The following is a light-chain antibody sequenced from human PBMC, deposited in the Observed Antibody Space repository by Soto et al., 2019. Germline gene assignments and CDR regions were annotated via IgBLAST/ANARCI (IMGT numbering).Light chain of an antibody. V-gene: IGLV4-69*01. CDR2: INSDGSH. CDR1: SGHSSFA. J-gene: IGLJ2*01. CDR3: QTWGTGIV. Sequence: QAVLTQSPSASASLGASVKLTCTLSSGHSSFAIAWHQQQPEKGPRYLMKINSDGSHTKGDGIPDRFSGSGSGAERYLTISSLLSEDEAEYYCQTWGTGIVFGGGTKVTVL.